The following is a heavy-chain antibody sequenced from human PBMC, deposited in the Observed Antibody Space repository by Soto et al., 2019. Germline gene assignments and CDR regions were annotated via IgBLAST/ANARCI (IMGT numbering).Heavy chain of an antibody. CDR1: GYIFTNFY. CDR2: INPNGGST. V-gene: IGHV1-46*03. D-gene: IGHD6-6*01. J-gene: IGHJ4*02. CDR3: TRGLAPGDY. Sequence: QVQLVQPGAEVKKPGASVKFSCKASGYIFTNFYIHWVRQAPGQGLEWIGIINPNGGSTNYAQNFQGRVTMTRDTSTSTVYMDLSSLRSEDTAVYYCTRGLAPGDYCGQGTLITVSS.